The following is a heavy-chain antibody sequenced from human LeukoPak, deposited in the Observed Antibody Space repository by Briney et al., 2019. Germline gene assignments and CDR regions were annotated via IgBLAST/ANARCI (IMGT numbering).Heavy chain of an antibody. CDR1: GFTFSIYW. J-gene: IGHJ4*02. D-gene: IGHD6-13*01. CDR2: ISYDGSNK. Sequence: PGGSLRLSCAASGFTFSIYWMSWVRQAPGRGLEWVAVISYDGSNKYYADSVKGRFTISRDNSKNTLYLQMNSLRAEDTAVYYCARASQGIAAAGLFDYWGQGTLVTVSS. CDR3: ARASQGIAAAGLFDY. V-gene: IGHV3-30-3*01.